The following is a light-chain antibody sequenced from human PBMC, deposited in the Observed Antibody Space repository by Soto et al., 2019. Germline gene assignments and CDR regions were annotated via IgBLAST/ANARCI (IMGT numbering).Light chain of an antibody. J-gene: IGKJ4*01. V-gene: IGKV3-15*01. CDR2: GAS. CDR1: QGVSRK. Sequence: EIVMTQSPATLSVAPGERVTLSCRASQGVSRKLAWYQHKSGQAPRLLSSGASAGATGIPARFSGSGSGTEFTLTISSLQSEDCAIYYCQQYHTWPITFGGGNKVEIK. CDR3: QQYHTWPIT.